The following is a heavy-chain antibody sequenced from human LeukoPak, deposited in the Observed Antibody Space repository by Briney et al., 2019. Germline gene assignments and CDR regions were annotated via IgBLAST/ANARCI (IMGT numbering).Heavy chain of an antibody. CDR3: ARQIKVTTISWFDP. D-gene: IGHD4-11*01. V-gene: IGHV4-30-4*01. CDR2: IYYSGST. CDR1: GGSISSGDYY. J-gene: IGHJ5*02. Sequence: SETLSLTCTVSGGSISSGDYYWTWIRQPPGKGLEWIGYIYYSGSTYYSTSLKSRVTISVDTSKNQFSLKVTSVTAADTAVYYCARQIKVTTISWFDPWGQGTLVTVSS.